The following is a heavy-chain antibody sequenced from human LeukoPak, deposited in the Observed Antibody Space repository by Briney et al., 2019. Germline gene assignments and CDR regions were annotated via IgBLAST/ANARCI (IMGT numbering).Heavy chain of an antibody. J-gene: IGHJ1*01. V-gene: IGHV3-7*01. CDR3: GNQCSGGTCPEH. CDR1: GFSISRYW. CDR2: IQHDGNVK. Sequence: GGCLRLSCAASGFSISRYWMTWVRQAPGKGLECEGNIQHDGNVKHYVDSVRGRFTISKDNAKNSVYLQMNSLRAEDSAVYFCGNQCSGGTCPEHWGQGTQVTVSS. D-gene: IGHD2-15*01.